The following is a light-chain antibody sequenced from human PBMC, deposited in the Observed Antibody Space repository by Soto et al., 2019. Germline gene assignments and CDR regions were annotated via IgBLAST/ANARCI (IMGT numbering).Light chain of an antibody. Sequence: DIQMTQAPSTLSGSVGGRVTITCRASQTISSWLAWYHQKPGKAPKLLIYKAFTLKSGVPSRFSGSGSGTEFTLTISRLQPDDFATYYCQHYNSYSEAVGQGTKVDIK. V-gene: IGKV1-5*03. CDR3: QHYNSYSEA. J-gene: IGKJ1*01. CDR2: KAF. CDR1: QTISSW.